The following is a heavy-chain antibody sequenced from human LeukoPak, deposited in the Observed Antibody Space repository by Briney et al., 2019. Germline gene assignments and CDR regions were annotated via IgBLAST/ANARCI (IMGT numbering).Heavy chain of an antibody. CDR1: GFTFSSYA. V-gene: IGHV3-30*01. J-gene: IGHJ5*02. CDR3: ARDRVRGANNWFDP. D-gene: IGHD3-10*01. CDR2: ISYDGSNK. Sequence: GGSLRLSCAASGFTFSSYAMHWVRQAPGKGLEGVAVISYDGSNKYYADSVKGRFTISRDNSKNTLYLQMNSLRAEDTAVYYCARDRVRGANNWFDPWGQGTLVTVSS.